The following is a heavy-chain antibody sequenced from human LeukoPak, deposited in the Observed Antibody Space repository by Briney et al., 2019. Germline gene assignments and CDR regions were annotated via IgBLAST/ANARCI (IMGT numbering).Heavy chain of an antibody. CDR3: ARNPLDYYDSSGYYYSFFDY. V-gene: IGHV1-69*05. CDR2: IIPTFGTA. J-gene: IGHJ4*02. D-gene: IGHD3-22*01. CDR1: GGTFSSYA. Sequence: ASVKVSCKASGGTFSSYAISWVRQAPGQGLEWMGGIIPTFGTANYAQKFQGRVTITTDESTSTAYMELSSLRSEDTAVYYCARNPLDYYDSSGYYYSFFDYWGQGTLVTVS.